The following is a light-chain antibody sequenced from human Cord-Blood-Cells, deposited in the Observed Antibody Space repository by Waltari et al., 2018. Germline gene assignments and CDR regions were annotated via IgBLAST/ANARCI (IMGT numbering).Light chain of an antibody. CDR1: SLRSYY. CDR2: GKN. CDR3: NSRDSSGTHWV. V-gene: IGLV3-19*01. J-gene: IGLJ3*02. Sequence: SSELTQDPAVSVALGQTVRITCQGDSLRSYYASWYQQKPGQAPVLVIYGKNNRPSGIPDQFSGSSSGNTASLTITGAQAEDEADYYCNSRDSSGTHWVFGGGTKLTVL.